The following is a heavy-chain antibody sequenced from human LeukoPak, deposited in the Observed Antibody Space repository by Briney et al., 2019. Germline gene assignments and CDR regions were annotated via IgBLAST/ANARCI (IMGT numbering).Heavy chain of an antibody. D-gene: IGHD3-10*01. CDR1: GGSISSYY. V-gene: IGHV4-4*07. CDR3: ARVEEGYGSGRRENYYYYYMDV. J-gene: IGHJ6*03. Sequence: PSETLSLTCTVSGGSISSYYWSWIRQPAGKGLEWIGRIYTSGSTNYNPSLKSRVTISVDTSKKQFSLKLSSGTAADTAVYYCARVEEGYGSGRRENYYYYYMDVWGKGTTVTISS. CDR2: IYTSGST.